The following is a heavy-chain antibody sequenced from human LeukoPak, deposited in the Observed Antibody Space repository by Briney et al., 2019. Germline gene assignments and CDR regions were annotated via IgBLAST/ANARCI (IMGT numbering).Heavy chain of an antibody. V-gene: IGHV4-4*02. CDR1: GGSISSSNW. J-gene: IGHJ5*02. D-gene: IGHD2-15*01. Sequence: SETLSLTCAVSGGSISSSNWWSWVRQPPGKGLEWIGEIYHSGGTNYNPSLKSRVTISVDKSKNQFSLKLSSVTAADTAVYYCARAIDCSGGSCYDPWGQGTLVTVSS. CDR2: IYHSGGT. CDR3: ARAIDCSGGSCYDP.